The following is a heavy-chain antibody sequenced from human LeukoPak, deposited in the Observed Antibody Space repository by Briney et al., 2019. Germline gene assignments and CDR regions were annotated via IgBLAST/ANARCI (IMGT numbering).Heavy chain of an antibody. CDR2: IIPIFGTA. CDR1: GGTFSSYA. D-gene: IGHD2-21*02. Sequence: SVKVSCKASGGTFSSYAISWVRQAPGQGLEWMGGIIPIFGTANYAQKFQGRVTITADKSTSTAYMELSSLRSEDTAVYYCARTVVVTATNFRDFDYWGQGTLVTASS. J-gene: IGHJ4*02. V-gene: IGHV1-69*06. CDR3: ARTVVVTATNFRDFDY.